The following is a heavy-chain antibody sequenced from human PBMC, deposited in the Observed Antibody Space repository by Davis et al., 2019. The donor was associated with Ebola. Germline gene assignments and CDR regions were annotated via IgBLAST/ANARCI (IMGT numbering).Heavy chain of an antibody. J-gene: IGHJ6*02. CDR1: GFTFSSYA. CDR3: AYEDRGSKGGMDV. V-gene: IGHV3-23*01. D-gene: IGHD6-13*01. CDR2: ISGSGGST. Sequence: GESLKISCAASGFTFSSYAMSWVRQAPGKGLEWVSAISGSGGSTYYVDSVKGRFTISRDNSKNTLYLQMNSLRAEDTAVYYCAYEDRGSKGGMDVWGQGTTVTVSS.